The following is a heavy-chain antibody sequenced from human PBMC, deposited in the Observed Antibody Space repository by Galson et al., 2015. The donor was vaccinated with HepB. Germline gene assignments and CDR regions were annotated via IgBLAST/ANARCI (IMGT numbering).Heavy chain of an antibody. J-gene: IGHJ3*02. D-gene: IGHD5-18*01. CDR1: GFSLSTSGVG. CDR3: ARSRGYSYIDRRRAGYQNDAFDI. Sequence: PALVKPTQTLTLTCTFSGFSLSTSGVGVGWIRQPPGKALEWLALIYWDDDKRYSPSLKSRLTITKDTSKNQVVLTMTNMDPVDTATYYCARSRGYSYIDRRRAGYQNDAFDIWGQGTMVTVSS. V-gene: IGHV2-5*02. CDR2: IYWDDDK.